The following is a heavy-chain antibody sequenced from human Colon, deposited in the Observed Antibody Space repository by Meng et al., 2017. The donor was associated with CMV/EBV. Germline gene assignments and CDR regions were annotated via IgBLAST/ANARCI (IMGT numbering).Heavy chain of an antibody. CDR2: ISGDAEST. CDR1: GFIFSSFA. Sequence: GESLKISCAASGFIFSSFAMIWVRQAPGKGLEWVSAISGDAESTYYADSVKGRFTISRDKSENTVYLQMNSLGAEDTAVYYCARKQIVSGGVAFDIWGQGTMVTVSS. D-gene: IGHD3-22*01. J-gene: IGHJ3*02. V-gene: IGHV3-23*01. CDR3: ARKQIVSGGVAFDI.